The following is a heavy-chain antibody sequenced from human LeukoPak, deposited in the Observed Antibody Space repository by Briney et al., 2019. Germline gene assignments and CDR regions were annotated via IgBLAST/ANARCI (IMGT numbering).Heavy chain of an antibody. Sequence: SETLSLTCTVSGGSISNGDYYWGWIRQPPGKGLEWIGSIYYSGSTYYNPSLKSRVTISVDTSKNQFSLKLSSVTAADTAVYYCARYYLQWLARSTNWFDPWGQGTLVTVSS. J-gene: IGHJ5*02. D-gene: IGHD6-19*01. CDR2: IYYSGST. CDR3: ARYYLQWLARSTNWFDP. CDR1: GGSISNGDYY. V-gene: IGHV4-39*07.